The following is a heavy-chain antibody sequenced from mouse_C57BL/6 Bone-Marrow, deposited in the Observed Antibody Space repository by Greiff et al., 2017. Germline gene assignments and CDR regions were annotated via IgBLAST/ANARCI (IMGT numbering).Heavy chain of an antibody. J-gene: IGHJ4*01. Sequence: EVQLQQSGTVLARPGASVKMSCKTSGYTFTSYWMHWVKQRPGQGLEWIGAIYPGNSDTSYNQKFKGKAKLTAVTSASTAYMELSSLTNEDSAVYYCTRTYGSWYAMDYWGQGTSVTVSS. CDR2: IYPGNSDT. V-gene: IGHV1-5*01. CDR1: GYTFTSYW. CDR3: TRTYGSWYAMDY. D-gene: IGHD1-1*01.